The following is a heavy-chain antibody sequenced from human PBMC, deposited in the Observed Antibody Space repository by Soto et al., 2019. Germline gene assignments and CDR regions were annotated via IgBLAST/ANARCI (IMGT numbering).Heavy chain of an antibody. CDR1: GESSIGIYH. Sequence: SEALSLTCAVSGESSIGIYHWAWIRQSPGRGLEWIASIYHTGTTYYTPSLESRVTISVDTSKNQFSLRLSSVTAADSAIYFCARTDNVGYYQHFGQGNRVTV. V-gene: IGHV4-38-2*01. CDR3: ARTDNVGYYQH. D-gene: IGHD3-3*01. CDR2: IYHTGTT. J-gene: IGHJ1*01.